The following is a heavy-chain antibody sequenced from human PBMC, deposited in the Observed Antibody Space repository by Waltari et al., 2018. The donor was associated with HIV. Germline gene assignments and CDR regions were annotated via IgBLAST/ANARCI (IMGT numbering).Heavy chain of an antibody. Sequence: EVQLVESGGGLVQPGGSLRLPCEASGFTLSSNGMSWVRRAPGKGLEWVANIKQDGSEKYYVYSVNGRFTISRDNAENSLYLQMNSLRAEDTAVYYCARGGFYGSGSKINWGQGTLVTVSS. J-gene: IGHJ4*02. V-gene: IGHV3-7*04. CDR2: IKQDGSEK. CDR3: ARGGFYGSGSKIN. CDR1: GFTLSSNG. D-gene: IGHD3-10*01.